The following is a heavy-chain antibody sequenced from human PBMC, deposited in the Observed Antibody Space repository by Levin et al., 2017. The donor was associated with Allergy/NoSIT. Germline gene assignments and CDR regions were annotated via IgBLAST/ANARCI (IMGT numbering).Heavy chain of an antibody. D-gene: IGHD3/OR15-3a*01. Sequence: AASVKVSCKASGYTFTSYYLHWVRQAPGQGLEWMGTINPTGGSPSHAQKFQGRVTMTRDTSTSTVYMELSSLRVEDTALYYCARGSGLGIRFYFDSWGQGTLVTVSS. CDR2: INPTGGSP. CDR3: ARGSGLGIRFYFDS. V-gene: IGHV1-46*01. J-gene: IGHJ4*02. CDR1: GYTFTSYY.